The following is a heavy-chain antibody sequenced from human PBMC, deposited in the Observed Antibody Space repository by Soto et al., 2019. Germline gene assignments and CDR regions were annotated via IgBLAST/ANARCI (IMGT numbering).Heavy chain of an antibody. CDR1: GYTFTRYS. CDR3: ARDGVAVTTGTLGY. J-gene: IGHJ4*02. CDR2: ISAYNSNT. V-gene: IGHV1-18*04. D-gene: IGHD4-4*01. Sequence: ASVKVSCKPSGYTFTRYSISWVRQAPGQGLEWMGWISAYNSNTKYAQKFQGRVTMTTDTSTSTAYMGLRSLRSDDTAVYYCARDGVAVTTGTLGYWGQGTLVTVSS.